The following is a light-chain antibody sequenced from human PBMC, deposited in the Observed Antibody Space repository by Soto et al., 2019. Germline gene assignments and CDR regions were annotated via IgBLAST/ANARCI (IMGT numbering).Light chain of an antibody. Sequence: DIQRTQSPPTLSASVGDRVTITCRASQIISSWLDWYQQKPGKAPKLLIYDASTLDSGVPSRFSGSGSGTEFTLTISSLQPDDFETYYCQQYNNYLMYTFGQGTKLEIK. CDR1: QIISSW. J-gene: IGKJ2*01. CDR3: QQYNNYLMYT. CDR2: DAS. V-gene: IGKV1-5*01.